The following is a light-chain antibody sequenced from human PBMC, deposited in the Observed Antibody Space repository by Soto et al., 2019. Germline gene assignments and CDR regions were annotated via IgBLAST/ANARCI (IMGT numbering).Light chain of an antibody. CDR3: HQYASSPPWT. V-gene: IGKV3-20*01. Sequence: EIVLTQTPGTLSVSPGERGTLSCRASQRVSSTYLAWYQHTPGQAPRLLIYGACSRASGIPDRFSGSGSGTDFTLTISRVEPEDFAVYYCHQYASSPPWTFGQGTNVETK. CDR1: QRVSSTY. J-gene: IGKJ1*01. CDR2: GAC.